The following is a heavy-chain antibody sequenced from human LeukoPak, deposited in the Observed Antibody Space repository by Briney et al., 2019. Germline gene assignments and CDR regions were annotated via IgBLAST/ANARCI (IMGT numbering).Heavy chain of an antibody. CDR2: TSSSDPGT. D-gene: IGHD3-10*01. Sequence: GGSLRLSCAASGFPLSSYAMSWVRQGPGKGLEWVAATSSSDPGTYHADSVKGRFTISRDNSKNTLYLQMNSLRAEDTAVYYCAKDRSPGNYPHYWGQGTLVTVSS. CDR1: GFPLSSYA. J-gene: IGHJ4*02. CDR3: AKDRSPGNYPHY. V-gene: IGHV3-23*01.